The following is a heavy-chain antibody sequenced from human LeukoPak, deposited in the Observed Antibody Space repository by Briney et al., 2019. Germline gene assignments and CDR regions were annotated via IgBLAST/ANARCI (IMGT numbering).Heavy chain of an antibody. Sequence: GGSLRLSCEASGITGAPFSSHWIHWVRQAPGKGLMWVAHINGDGTMTTYADSVEGRFTISRDNAKTTLFLQMDSLRAEDTAVYYCAKVSWESTNQDFDCWGQGTLVTVSS. D-gene: IGHD5-12*01. V-gene: IGHV3-74*03. CDR2: INGDGTMT. CDR1: GITGAPFSSHW. CDR3: AKVSWESTNQDFDC. J-gene: IGHJ4*02.